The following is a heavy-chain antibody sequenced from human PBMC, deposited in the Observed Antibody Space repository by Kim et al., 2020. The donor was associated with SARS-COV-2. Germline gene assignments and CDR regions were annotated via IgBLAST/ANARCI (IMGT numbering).Heavy chain of an antibody. CDR3: ARDNKKGLG. J-gene: IGHJ4*02. CDR2: NT. D-gene: IGHD5-12*01. Sequence: NTKYSQKFQGRVTITRDTSASTAYMELSSLRSEDTAVYYCARDNKKGLGWGQGTLVTVSS. V-gene: IGHV1-3*01.